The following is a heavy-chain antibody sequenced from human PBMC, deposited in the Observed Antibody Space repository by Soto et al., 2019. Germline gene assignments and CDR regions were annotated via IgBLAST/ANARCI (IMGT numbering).Heavy chain of an antibody. CDR2: ISAYNGNT. Sequence: QVQLVQSGAEVKKPGASVKVSCKASGYTFTSYGISWVRQAPGQGLEWMGWISAYNGNTNYAQKLQGRVTMTTDTSTSTAYMVLRSLRSDDTAVYYCARARIAVAEWGVSWFDPWGQGTLVTVSS. CDR3: ARARIAVAEWGVSWFDP. CDR1: GYTFTSYG. J-gene: IGHJ5*02. V-gene: IGHV1-18*01. D-gene: IGHD6-19*01.